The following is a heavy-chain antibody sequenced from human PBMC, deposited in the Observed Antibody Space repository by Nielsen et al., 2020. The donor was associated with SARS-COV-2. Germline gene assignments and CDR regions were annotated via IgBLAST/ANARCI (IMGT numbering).Heavy chain of an antibody. CDR1: GFTFSSYG. D-gene: IGHD4/OR15-4a*01. J-gene: IGHJ4*02. CDR3: AKVDGPIGY. CDR2: ISYDGSNK. V-gene: IGHV3-30*18. Sequence: GESLKISCAASGFTFSSYGMHWVRQAPGKGLEWVAVISYDGSNKYYADSVKGRFTISRDNSKNTLYLQMNSLRAEDTAVYYCAKVDGPIGYWGQGTLVTVSS.